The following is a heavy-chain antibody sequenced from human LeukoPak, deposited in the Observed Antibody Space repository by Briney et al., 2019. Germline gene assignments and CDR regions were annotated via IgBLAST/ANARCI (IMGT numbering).Heavy chain of an antibody. CDR1: GYTFTSYG. D-gene: IGHD6-13*01. V-gene: IGHV1-18*01. Sequence: ASVKVSCKASGYTFTSYGISWVRQAPGQGLEWMGWISAYNGNTNYAQKFQGRVTITADESTSTAYMELSSLRSEDTAVYYCARAEGADIAAAAYFDYWGQGTLVTVSS. CDR3: ARAEGADIAAAAYFDY. CDR2: ISAYNGNT. J-gene: IGHJ4*02.